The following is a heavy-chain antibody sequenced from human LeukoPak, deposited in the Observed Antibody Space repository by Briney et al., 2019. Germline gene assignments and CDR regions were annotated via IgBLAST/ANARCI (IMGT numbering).Heavy chain of an antibody. CDR1: GFTFSTYI. J-gene: IGHJ4*02. Sequence: PGGSLRLSCAASGFTFSTYIMNWVRQTPGKGLEWVSSISSSSSYIYYADSVKGRFTISKDNSKNSLYLQMNSLRTADTALYYCAKDDNSNNWILEYWGQGTLVTVSS. CDR2: ISSSSSYI. CDR3: AKDDNSNNWILEY. V-gene: IGHV3-21*04. D-gene: IGHD1-1*01.